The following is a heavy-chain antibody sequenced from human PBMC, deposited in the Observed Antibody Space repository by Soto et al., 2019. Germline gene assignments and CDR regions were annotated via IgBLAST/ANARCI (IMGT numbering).Heavy chain of an antibody. D-gene: IGHD3-10*01. CDR3: ARNFGPLRGNWFDP. CDR2: IYHSGST. CDR1: GGSISSSNW. J-gene: IGHJ5*02. V-gene: IGHV4-4*02. Sequence: SXTLSLTCAVSGGSISSSNWWSGVRHPPGKGLEWIGEIYHSGSTNYNPSLKSRVTISVDKSKNQFSLKLSSVTAADTAVYYCARNFGPLRGNWFDPWGQGTLVTVSS.